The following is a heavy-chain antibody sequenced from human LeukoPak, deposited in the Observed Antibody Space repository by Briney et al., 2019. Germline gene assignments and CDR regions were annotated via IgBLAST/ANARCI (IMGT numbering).Heavy chain of an antibody. CDR3: ARGREYYDFWSGFRPPFDP. CDR1: GGSFSGYY. V-gene: IGHV4-34*01. CDR2: IYYSGST. D-gene: IGHD3-3*01. J-gene: IGHJ5*02. Sequence: SETLSLTCAVYGGSFSGYYWSWIRQPPGKGLEWIGSIYYSGSTYYNPSLKSRVTISVDTSKNQFSLKLSSVTAADTAVYYCARGREYYDFWSGFRPPFDPWGQGTLVTVSS.